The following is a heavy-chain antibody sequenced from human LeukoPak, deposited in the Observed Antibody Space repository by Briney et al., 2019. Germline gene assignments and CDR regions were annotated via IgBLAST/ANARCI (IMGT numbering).Heavy chain of an antibody. D-gene: IGHD2-15*01. CDR1: GGSISSSSYY. CDR2: MHHSGNT. CDR3: ATQQCSGGSCYSRAIWFDP. Sequence: SETLSLTCTVSGGSISSSSYYWGWIRQPPGKGLEWIASMHHSGNTYYNPSLKSRVTVSVDTSKNQFSLKLNSVTAADTAVYYCATQQCSGGSCYSRAIWFDPWGQGTLVTVSS. J-gene: IGHJ5*02. V-gene: IGHV4-39*01.